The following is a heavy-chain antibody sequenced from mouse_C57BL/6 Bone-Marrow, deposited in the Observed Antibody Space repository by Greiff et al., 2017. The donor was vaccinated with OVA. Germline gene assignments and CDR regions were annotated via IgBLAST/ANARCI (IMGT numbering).Heavy chain of an antibody. CDR2: IYPGDGDT. CDR3: ARGATVVAIDY. D-gene: IGHD1-1*01. CDR1: GYAFSSYW. J-gene: IGHJ2*01. V-gene: IGHV1-80*01. Sequence: VMLVESGAELVKPGASVKISCKASGYAFSSYWMNWVKQRPGKGLEWIGQIYPGDGDTNYNGKFKGKATLTADKSSSTAYMQLSSLTSEDSAVYFCARGATVVAIDYWGQGTTLTVSS.